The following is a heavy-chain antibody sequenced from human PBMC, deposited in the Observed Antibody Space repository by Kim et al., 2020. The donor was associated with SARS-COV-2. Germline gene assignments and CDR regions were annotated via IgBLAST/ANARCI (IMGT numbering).Heavy chain of an antibody. CDR2: IFPGYSDT. CDR3: ARHEGRYYDSSKHYAFDI. Sequence: GESLKISCKGSGSSFTSYWIGWVRQMPGKGLEWMGIIFPGYSDTRYCPSFQGQVNISADQSISTAYLPWSSLKASDTAMYYCARHEGRYYDSSKHYAFDIWGQGTMVAVAS. D-gene: IGHD3-22*01. V-gene: IGHV5-51*01. J-gene: IGHJ3*02. CDR1: GSSFTSYW.